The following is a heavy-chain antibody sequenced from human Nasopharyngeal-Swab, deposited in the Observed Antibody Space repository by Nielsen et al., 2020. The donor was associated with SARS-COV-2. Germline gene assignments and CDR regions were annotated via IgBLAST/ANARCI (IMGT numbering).Heavy chain of an antibody. Sequence: SLRLSCAASGFTFDDYAMHWVRQAPGKGLEWVSGISWNSGSIGHADSVKGRFTISRDNAKNSLYLQMNSLRAEDTALYYCAKVGTATADYWGQGTLVTVSS. D-gene: IGHD6-25*01. V-gene: IGHV3-9*01. J-gene: IGHJ4*02. CDR3: AKVGTATADY. CDR2: ISWNSGSI. CDR1: GFTFDDYA.